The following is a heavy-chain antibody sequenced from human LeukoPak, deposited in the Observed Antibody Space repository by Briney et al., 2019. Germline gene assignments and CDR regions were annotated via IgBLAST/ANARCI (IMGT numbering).Heavy chain of an antibody. CDR2: FDPEDGET. Sequence: ASVTVSCKVSGYTLTELSMHWVRQAPGKGLEWMGGFDPEDGETIYAQKFQGRVTMTEDTSTDTAYMELSSLRSEDTAVYYCARGSWQWLGKDRSLTQFLPFDYWGQGTLVTVSS. V-gene: IGHV1-24*01. CDR1: GYTLTELS. CDR3: ARGSWQWLGKDRSLTQFLPFDY. J-gene: IGHJ4*02. D-gene: IGHD6-19*01.